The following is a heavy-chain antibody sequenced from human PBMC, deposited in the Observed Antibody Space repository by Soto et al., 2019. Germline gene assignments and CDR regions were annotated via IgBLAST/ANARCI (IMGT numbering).Heavy chain of an antibody. V-gene: IGHV4-31*03. Sequence: SETLSLTCTVSGGSISSGGYYWSWIRQHPGKGLEWIGYIYYSGSTNYNPSLKSRVTISVDTSKNQFSLKLSSVTAADTAVYYCAREDRDYYDSSGYYHWGQGTLLTVSS. CDR2: IYYSGST. J-gene: IGHJ5*02. D-gene: IGHD3-22*01. CDR3: AREDRDYYDSSGYYH. CDR1: GGSISSGGYY.